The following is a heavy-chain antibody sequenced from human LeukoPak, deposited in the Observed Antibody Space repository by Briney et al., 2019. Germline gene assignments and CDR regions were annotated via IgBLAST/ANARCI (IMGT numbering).Heavy chain of an antibody. CDR3: ARAGGYSGYASN. J-gene: IGHJ4*02. V-gene: IGHV4-59*01. CDR2: IYYSGSA. D-gene: IGHD5-12*01. CDR1: GFTFSSYA. Sequence: PGGSLRLSCAASGFTFSSYAMHWVRQAPGKGLEWIGYIYYSGSAYYNPSLKSRVAMSVDTSKNQFSLKLSSVSTADTAVYYCARAGGYSGYASNWGQGTLVTVSS.